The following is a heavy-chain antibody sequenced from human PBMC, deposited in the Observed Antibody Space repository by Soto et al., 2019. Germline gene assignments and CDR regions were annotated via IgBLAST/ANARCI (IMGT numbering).Heavy chain of an antibody. CDR2: FDPEDGET. Sequence: ASVKVSCKVSGYTLTELSMHWVRQAPGKGLEWMGGFDPEDGETIYAQKFQGRVTMTEDTSTDTAYMELSSLRSEDTAVYYCATDYTSGGPGAFDIWGQGTMVTVSS. CDR1: GYTLTELS. J-gene: IGHJ3*02. V-gene: IGHV1-24*01. D-gene: IGHD2-15*01. CDR3: ATDYTSGGPGAFDI.